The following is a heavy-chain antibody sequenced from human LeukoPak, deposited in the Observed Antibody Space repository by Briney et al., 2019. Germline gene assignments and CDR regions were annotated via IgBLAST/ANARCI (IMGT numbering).Heavy chain of an antibody. V-gene: IGHV1-18*01. CDR2: ISAYNGNT. D-gene: IGHD3-10*01. CDR1: GYTFTSYG. Sequence: ASVKVSCKASGYTFTSYGIRWVRQAPGQGLEWMGWISAYNGNTNYAQKLQGRVTMTTDTSTSTAYMELRSLRSDDTAVYYCARDRYYYGSGSYYIDYWGQGTLVTVSS. CDR3: ARDRYYYGSGSYYIDY. J-gene: IGHJ4*02.